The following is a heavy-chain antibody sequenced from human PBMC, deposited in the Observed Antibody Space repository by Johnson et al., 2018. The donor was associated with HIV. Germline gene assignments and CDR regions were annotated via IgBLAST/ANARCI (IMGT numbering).Heavy chain of an antibody. Sequence: VQLVESGGGLVQPGGSLRLSCAASGLIFSRSWMHWVRQAPGKGLVWVSRTNSDGSSTTYADSGKGRFTISRDKAKDTLHLQMNSLRAEDTAVYYCAKDRWVGVGDAFDIWGQGTMVTVSS. V-gene: IGHV3-74*01. D-gene: IGHD2-15*01. CDR3: AKDRWVGVGDAFDI. J-gene: IGHJ3*02. CDR2: TNSDGSST. CDR1: GLIFSRSW.